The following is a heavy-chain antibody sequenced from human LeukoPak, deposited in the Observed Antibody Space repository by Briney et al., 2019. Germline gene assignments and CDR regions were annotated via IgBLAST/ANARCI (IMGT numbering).Heavy chain of an antibody. Sequence: VASVKVSCKASGYSFTSHGISWVRQAPGQGLEWMGWFSAHNGNTNYAQKLQGRVTMTTNTSTNTAYMELRSLRSDDTAVYYCAQDYYGSGSYYNSPLGYWGQGTLVTVSS. CDR2: FSAHNGNT. D-gene: IGHD3-10*01. CDR1: GYSFTSHG. J-gene: IGHJ4*02. CDR3: AQDYYGSGSYYNSPLGY. V-gene: IGHV1-18*01.